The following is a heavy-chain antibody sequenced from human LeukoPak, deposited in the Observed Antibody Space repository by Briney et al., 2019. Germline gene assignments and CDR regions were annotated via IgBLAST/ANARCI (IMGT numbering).Heavy chain of an antibody. CDR1: GGSISSYY. Sequence: PSETLSLTCTVSGGSISSYYWSWIRQPPGKGLEWIGYIYYSGSTNYNPSLKSRVTISVDTSKNQFSLKLSSVTAADTAVYNCARGFHYYGSGSYYGPHVRFAVWGQGTTVTVSS. D-gene: IGHD3-10*01. V-gene: IGHV4-59*12. CDR2: IYYSGST. CDR3: ARGFHYYGSGSYYGPHVRFAV. J-gene: IGHJ6*02.